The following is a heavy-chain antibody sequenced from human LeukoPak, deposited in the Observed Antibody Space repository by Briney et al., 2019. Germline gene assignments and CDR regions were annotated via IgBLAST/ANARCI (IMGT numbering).Heavy chain of an antibody. CDR3: ARDPLYSWDRERYFDY. CDR2: ISSSGSTI. V-gene: IGHV3-11*04. D-gene: IGHD5-18*01. J-gene: IGHJ4*02. Sequence: PGGSLRLSCAASGFTFSDYYMSWIRQAPGKGLEWVSYISSSGSTIYYADSVKGRFTISRDNAKNSLYLQMNSLRAEDTAVYYCARDPLYSWDRERYFDYWGQGTLVTVSS. CDR1: GFTFSDYY.